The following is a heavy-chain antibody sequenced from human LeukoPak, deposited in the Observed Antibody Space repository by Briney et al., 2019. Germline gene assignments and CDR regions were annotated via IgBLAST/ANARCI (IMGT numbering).Heavy chain of an antibody. D-gene: IGHD1-1*01. CDR3: AKDAPLALISTTIDY. CDR1: LFTFSSYA. CDR2: NRGSGGIT. Sequence: RECLRHSCAVPLFTFSSYAMSSVRQTPGRGVEWASANRGSGGITYYANSVKGRLTISRHKSQNTLYLTMSRLRAEETAVYYCAKDAPLALISTTIDYCGERTLVTASS. J-gene: IGHJ4*02. V-gene: IGHV3-23*01.